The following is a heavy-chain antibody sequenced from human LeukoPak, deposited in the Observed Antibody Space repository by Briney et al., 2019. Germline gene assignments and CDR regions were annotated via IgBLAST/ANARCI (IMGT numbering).Heavy chain of an antibody. Sequence: QPGGSLRLSCAASGFTFSSYWMSWVRQAPGKGLEWVANIKQDGSEKYYVDSVKGRFTISRDNAKSSLYLQMNSLRAEDTAVYYCARDPRADIVVVPATQGDYWGQGTLVTVSS. D-gene: IGHD2-2*01. CDR1: GFTFSSYW. CDR3: ARDPRADIVVVPATQGDY. J-gene: IGHJ4*02. V-gene: IGHV3-7*01. CDR2: IKQDGSEK.